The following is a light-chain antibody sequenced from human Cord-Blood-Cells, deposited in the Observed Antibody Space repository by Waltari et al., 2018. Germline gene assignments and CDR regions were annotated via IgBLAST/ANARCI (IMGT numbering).Light chain of an antibody. J-gene: IGKJ5*01. CDR1: QSVSSN. Sequence: EIVMTQSPATLSVSPGERATLSCSASQSVSSNLAWYQQTPGQAPRLLIYGASTRATGIPAMFSGSGSGTEFTLTISSLQSEDFAVYYCQQYNNWPPVTFGQGTRLEIK. CDR2: GAS. CDR3: QQYNNWPPVT. V-gene: IGKV3-15*01.